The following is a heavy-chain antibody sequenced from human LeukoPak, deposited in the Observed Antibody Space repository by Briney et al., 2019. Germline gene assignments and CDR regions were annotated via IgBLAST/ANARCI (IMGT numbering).Heavy chain of an antibody. CDR2: IYYSGST. J-gene: IGHJ5*02. D-gene: IGHD3-3*01. CDR3: ARPYYDFWSGYYNLGSWFDP. Sequence: SETLSLTCTVSGGSISSSSYYWGWIRQPPGKGLEWIGSIYYSGSTYYNPSLKSRVTISVDTSKNQFSLKLSSVTAADTAVYYCARPYYDFWSGYYNLGSWFDPWGQGTLVTVSS. CDR1: GGSISSSSYY. V-gene: IGHV4-39*07.